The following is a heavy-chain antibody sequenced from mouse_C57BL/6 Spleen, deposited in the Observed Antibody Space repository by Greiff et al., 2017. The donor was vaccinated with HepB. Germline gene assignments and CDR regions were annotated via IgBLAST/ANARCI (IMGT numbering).Heavy chain of an antibody. Sequence: QVQLQQPGAELVRPGSSVKLSCKASGYTFTSYWMHWVKQRPIQGLEWIGNIDPSDSDTHYNQKFKDKATLTVDKSSSTAYMQLSSLTSEDSAVYYCASEGFYGNYCDYWGQGTTLTVSA. J-gene: IGHJ2*01. CDR1: GYTFTSYW. CDR2: IDPSDSDT. CDR3: ASEGFYGNYCDY. D-gene: IGHD2-1*01. V-gene: IGHV1-52*01.